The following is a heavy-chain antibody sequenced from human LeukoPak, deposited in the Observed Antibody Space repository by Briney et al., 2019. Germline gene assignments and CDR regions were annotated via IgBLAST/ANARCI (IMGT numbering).Heavy chain of an antibody. CDR2: ISYDGSNK. D-gene: IGHD1-26*01. CDR3: ARAKRSGDAFDI. CDR1: GFTFSDYY. J-gene: IGHJ3*02. V-gene: IGHV3-30-3*01. Sequence: GGSLRLSCAASGFTFSDYYMSWIRQAPGKGPEWVAVISYDGSNKYYADSVKGRFTISRDNSKNTLYLQMNSLRAEDTAVYYCARAKRSGDAFDIWGQGTMVTVSS.